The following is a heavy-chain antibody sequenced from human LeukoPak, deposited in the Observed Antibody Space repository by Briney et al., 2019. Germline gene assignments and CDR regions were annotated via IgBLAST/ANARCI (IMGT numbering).Heavy chain of an antibody. V-gene: IGHV3-48*01. CDR1: GFTFSSYS. J-gene: IGHJ3*02. Sequence: GGSLRLSCAASGFTFSSYSMNWVRQAPGKGLEWVSYISSSSSTIYYADSVKGRFTISRDNAKNSLYLQMNSLRAEDTAVYYCESTSGDDTFDIWGQGTMVTVSS. D-gene: IGHD2-2*01. CDR2: ISSSSSTI. CDR3: ESTSGDDTFDI.